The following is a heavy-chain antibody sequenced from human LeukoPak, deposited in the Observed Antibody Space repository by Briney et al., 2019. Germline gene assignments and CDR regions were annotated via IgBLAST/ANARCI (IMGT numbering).Heavy chain of an antibody. CDR2: INHSGST. CDR1: GGSFSGYY. J-gene: IGHJ4*02. CDR3: ARGVLYYDFWSGSKLFDY. D-gene: IGHD3-3*01. V-gene: IGHV4-34*01. Sequence: PSETLSLTCAVYGGSFSGYYWSWIRQPPGKGLEWIGEINHSGSTNYNPSLKSRVTISVDTSKNQFSLKLSSVTAADTAVYYCARGVLYYDFWSGSKLFDYWGQGTLVTVSS.